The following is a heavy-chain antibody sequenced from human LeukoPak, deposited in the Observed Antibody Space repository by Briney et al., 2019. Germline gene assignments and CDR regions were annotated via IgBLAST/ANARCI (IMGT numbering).Heavy chain of an antibody. D-gene: IGHD3-22*01. V-gene: IGHV1-69*06. CDR2: IIPIFGTA. CDR1: GGTFSSYA. Sequence: SVKVSCKASGGTFSSYAITWVRQAPGQGLEWMGGIIPIFGTANYAQKFQGRVTITADKSTNTAYMELTSLRSEDTAVYYCARDIRHYYDSSGYRGAFDIWGQGTMVTVSS. J-gene: IGHJ3*02. CDR3: ARDIRHYYDSSGYRGAFDI.